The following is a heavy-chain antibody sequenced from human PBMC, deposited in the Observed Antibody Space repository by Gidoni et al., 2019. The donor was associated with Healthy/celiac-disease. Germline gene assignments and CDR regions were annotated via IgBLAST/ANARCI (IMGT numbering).Heavy chain of an antibody. CDR2: IRSKAYGGTT. Sequence: EVQLVESGGGLVQQGRSLRLSVTASGFTFGDSAMSWVRQAPGKGLEWVGFIRSKAYGGTTEYAASVKGRFTISRDDSKSIAYLQMNSLKTEDTAVYYCTSNVGSSGWEDAFDIWGQGTMVTVSS. CDR1: GFTFGDSA. V-gene: IGHV3-49*04. D-gene: IGHD3-22*01. CDR3: TSNVGSSGWEDAFDI. J-gene: IGHJ3*02.